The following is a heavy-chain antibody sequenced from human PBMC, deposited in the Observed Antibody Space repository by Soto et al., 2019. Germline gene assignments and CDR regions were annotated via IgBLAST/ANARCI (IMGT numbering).Heavy chain of an antibody. V-gene: IGHV1-69*13. D-gene: IGHD2-15*01. CDR2: GIPISGTT. CDR3: ARGYCSGGNCYSGMDV. CDR1: GGTFSTHA. J-gene: IGHJ6*02. Sequence: ASVKVSCKASGGTFSTHAIIWVRQAPGHGLEWVGGGIPISGTTYYTQKFQGRVTITADESTSTAFMELSSLKSADTAVFYCARGYCSGGNCYSGMDVWGQGTMVTVSS.